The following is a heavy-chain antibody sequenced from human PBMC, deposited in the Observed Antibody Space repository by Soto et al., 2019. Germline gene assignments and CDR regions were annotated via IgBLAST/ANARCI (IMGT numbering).Heavy chain of an antibody. D-gene: IGHD2-2*01. Sequence: QVQLVQSGAEVKKPGASVKVSCKASGYTFTSYGISWVRQAPGQGLEWMGWISAYNGNTNYAQQLQGRVTMTTDTSRSTAYMEMRSLSSDDTAVYYCARDRREVCSSNRCPSLDAFDIWGQGTMVTVSS. J-gene: IGHJ3*02. V-gene: IGHV1-18*01. CDR1: GYTFTSYG. CDR2: ISAYNGNT. CDR3: ARDRREVCSSNRCPSLDAFDI.